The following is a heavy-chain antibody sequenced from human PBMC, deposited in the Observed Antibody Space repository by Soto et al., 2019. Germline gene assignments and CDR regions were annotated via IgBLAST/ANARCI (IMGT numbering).Heavy chain of an antibody. V-gene: IGHV3-48*03. CDR1: GFTFNDFE. J-gene: IGHJ4*02. CDR2: IDGSGATK. D-gene: IGHD3-10*01. Sequence: EVQLLESGGGLVQPGGSLRLSCGVSGFTFNDFEMNWGRQAPGKGPEWLAYIDGSGATKKYADSVRGRFTISRDNPNNSLFLQMSSLSAADTAIYYCARGFGRFNYWGQGTLFSASS. CDR3: ARGFGRFNY.